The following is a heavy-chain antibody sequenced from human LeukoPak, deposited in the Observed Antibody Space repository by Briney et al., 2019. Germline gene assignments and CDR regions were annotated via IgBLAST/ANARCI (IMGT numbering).Heavy chain of an antibody. V-gene: IGHV3-30*18. CDR1: GFTFSSYG. J-gene: IGHJ3*02. CDR3: AKVYDILIWGSDAFDI. Sequence: GRSLRLSCAASGFTFSSYGMHWVRQAPGKGLEWVAVISYDGSNKYYADSVKGRFTISRDNSKNTLYLQMNSLRAEDTAVYYCAKVYDILIWGSDAFDIWGQGTMVTVSS. D-gene: IGHD3-9*01. CDR2: ISYDGSNK.